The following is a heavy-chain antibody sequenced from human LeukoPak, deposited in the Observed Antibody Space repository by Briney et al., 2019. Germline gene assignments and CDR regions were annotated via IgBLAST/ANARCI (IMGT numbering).Heavy chain of an antibody. CDR3: TRQGSGWPLDF. CDR2: IYAGDSDTRHSPSSDT. D-gene: IGHD6-19*01. Sequence: GESLKISCKGSGYSFTNYWIGWVRQMPGKGLEWMGIIYAGDSDTRHSPSSDTRYSPSFQDKVTISADKSISTAYLQWSSLKAPDTAMYYCTRQGSGWPLDFWGQGTLVTVSS. CDR1: GYSFTNYW. J-gene: IGHJ4*02. V-gene: IGHV5-51*01.